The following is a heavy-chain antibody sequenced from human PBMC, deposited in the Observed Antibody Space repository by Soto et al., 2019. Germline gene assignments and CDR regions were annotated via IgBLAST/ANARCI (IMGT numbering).Heavy chain of an antibody. Sequence: SLRLSCAASGFTFSSYGMHWVRQAPGKGLEWVAVISYDGSNKYYADSVKGRFTISRDNSKNTLYLQMNSLRAEDTAVYYCAKDAVGYYDSSGYSWFDPWGQGTLVTVSS. J-gene: IGHJ5*02. D-gene: IGHD3-22*01. V-gene: IGHV3-30*18. CDR1: GFTFSSYG. CDR2: ISYDGSNK. CDR3: AKDAVGYYDSSGYSWFDP.